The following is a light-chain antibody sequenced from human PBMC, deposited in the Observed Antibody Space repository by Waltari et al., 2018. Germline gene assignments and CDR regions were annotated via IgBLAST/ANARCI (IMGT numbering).Light chain of an antibody. CDR1: QSVLYSSNNKNY. J-gene: IGKJ4*01. CDR2: WAS. Sequence: DIVMTQSPDSLAVSLGERATINCKSSQSVLYSSNNKNYLAWYQQKPGQPPTLLIYWASTRESGVPDRFSGSGSGTDFTLTISSLQAEDVAVYYCQQYYSTPSWTFGGGTKVEIK. CDR3: QQYYSTPSWT. V-gene: IGKV4-1*01.